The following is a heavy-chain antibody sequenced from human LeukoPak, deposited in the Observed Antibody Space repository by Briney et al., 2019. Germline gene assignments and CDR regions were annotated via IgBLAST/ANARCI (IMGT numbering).Heavy chain of an antibody. D-gene: IGHD5-18*01. CDR2: IYSNGGT. V-gene: IGHV3-53*01. J-gene: IGHJ4*02. CDR3: ARLPKKYSYGYYFDY. CDR1: GFTVSDHY. Sequence: PGGSLRLSCAASGFTVSDHYMIWLRQTPGKGLEWVSLIYSNGGTDYANSVKSRFSISRDRSKNTLYLQMNSLRAEDTAVYYCARLPKKYSYGYYFDYWGQGTLVPVSS.